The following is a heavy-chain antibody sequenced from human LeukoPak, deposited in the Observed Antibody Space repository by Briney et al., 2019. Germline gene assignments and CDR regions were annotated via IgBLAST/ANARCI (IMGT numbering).Heavy chain of an antibody. CDR1: GFTFSSYA. V-gene: IGHV3-23*01. CDR3: ARGGYYDSSGYLRVFDY. CDR2: ISDSGGST. Sequence: GGSLRLSCAASGFTFSSYAVSWVRQAPGKGLAWVSAISDSGGSTQYADSVKGRFTISRDNSKNTLYLQMNSLRAEDTAVYYCARGGYYDSSGYLRVFDYWGQGTLVTVSS. J-gene: IGHJ4*02. D-gene: IGHD3-22*01.